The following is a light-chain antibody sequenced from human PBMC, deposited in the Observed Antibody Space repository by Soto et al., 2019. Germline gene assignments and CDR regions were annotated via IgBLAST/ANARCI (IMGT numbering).Light chain of an antibody. J-gene: IGKJ2*01. Sequence: EIVLTQSPATLSLSPGQRATLSCRASQSVGSYLAWYQQKPGQAPRLLIYDASNRATGIPDRFSGRGSGTDFTITISSLEPEDFAVYYWLQRSNWPRTFGQGTKLENK. V-gene: IGKV3-11*01. CDR2: DAS. CDR3: LQRSNWPRT. CDR1: QSVGSY.